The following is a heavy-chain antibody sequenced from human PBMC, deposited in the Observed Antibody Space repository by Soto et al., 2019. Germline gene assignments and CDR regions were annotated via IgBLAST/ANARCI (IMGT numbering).Heavy chain of an antibody. CDR2: IYYSGST. V-gene: IGHV4-61*01. CDR3: ARDLADIVVVPAALGAFDI. D-gene: IGHD2-2*01. J-gene: IGHJ3*02. CDR1: GGSVSSGSYY. Sequence: PSETLSLTCTVCGGSVSSGSYYWSWIRQPPGKGLEWIGYIYYSGSTNYNPSLKSRVTISVDTSKNQFSLKLSSVTAADTAVYYCARDLADIVVVPAALGAFDIWGQGTMVTVSS.